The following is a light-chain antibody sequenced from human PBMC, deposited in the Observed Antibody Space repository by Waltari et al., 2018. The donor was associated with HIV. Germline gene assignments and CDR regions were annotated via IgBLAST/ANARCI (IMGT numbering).Light chain of an antibody. V-gene: IGKV1-5*03. CDR1: QSIGSW. J-gene: IGKJ1*01. CDR3: QQYNSYSWT. CDR2: QAS. Sequence: DIQMTQSPSTLSASVGDRVTITCRTSQSIGSWLAWYQQKPGKAPKVLIYQASNLESGAPSRFSGSGSGTEFILTISSLQPDDFATYYCQQYNSYSWTFGQGTKVEIK.